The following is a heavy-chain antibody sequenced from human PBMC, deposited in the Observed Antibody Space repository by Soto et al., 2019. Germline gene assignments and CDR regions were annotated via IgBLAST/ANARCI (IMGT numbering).Heavy chain of an antibody. V-gene: IGHV3-7*03. D-gene: IGHD4-4*01. CDR2: MNEDGSER. Sequence: EVQLVESGGGLVQPGGSLRLSCAVSGFSFSSAWMTWIRQAPGKGLERVAIMNEDGSERYYVDSVKGRFTISRDNAKNALFLQMNSLRVEDTAVYFCARDRAYRGFEYWGQGSLVTVSS. J-gene: IGHJ4*02. CDR3: ARDRAYRGFEY. CDR1: GFSFSSAW.